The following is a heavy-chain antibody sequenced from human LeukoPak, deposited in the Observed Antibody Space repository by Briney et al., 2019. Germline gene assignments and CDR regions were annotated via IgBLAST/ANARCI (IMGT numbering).Heavy chain of an antibody. D-gene: IGHD3-16*01. CDR2: IIPSGSST. Sequence: GGSLRLSCAASGFTFSTYGMNWVRQAPGKGLEWVSGIIPSGSSTYYADSVKGRFTISRDNSKNTVYLQMNSLRAEGTAVYYCARDRDWGSYTSWGQGPRVSVPT. CDR3: ARDRDWGSYTS. CDR1: GFTFSTYG. V-gene: IGHV3-23*01. J-gene: IGHJ4*02.